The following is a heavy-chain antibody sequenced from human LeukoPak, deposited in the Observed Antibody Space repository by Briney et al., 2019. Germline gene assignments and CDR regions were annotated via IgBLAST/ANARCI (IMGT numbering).Heavy chain of an antibody. Sequence: TLSLTCTVSGGSISSYYWSWIRQPPGKALEWLALIYWDDDKRYSPSLKSRLTITKDTSKNQVVLTMTNMDPVDTATYYCAHGLGYCTNGVCYNWFDPWGQGTLVTVSS. J-gene: IGHJ5*02. D-gene: IGHD2-8*01. CDR1: GGSISSYYW. CDR2: IYWDDDK. CDR3: AHGLGYCTNGVCYNWFDP. V-gene: IGHV2-5*08.